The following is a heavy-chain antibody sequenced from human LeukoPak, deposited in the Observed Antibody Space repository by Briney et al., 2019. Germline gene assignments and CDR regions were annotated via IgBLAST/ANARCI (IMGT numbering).Heavy chain of an antibody. CDR2: IYYSGST. CDR1: GGSISSSSYY. CDR3: ARHHRGDGYNSFDY. J-gene: IGHJ4*02. V-gene: IGHV4-39*01. D-gene: IGHD5-24*01. Sequence: SETLSLTCTVSGGSISSSSYYWGWIRQPPGKGLEWIGSIYYSGSTYYNPSLKSRVTISVDTSKNQFSLKLSSVTAADTAVYYCARHHRGDGYNSFDYWGQGTLVTVSS.